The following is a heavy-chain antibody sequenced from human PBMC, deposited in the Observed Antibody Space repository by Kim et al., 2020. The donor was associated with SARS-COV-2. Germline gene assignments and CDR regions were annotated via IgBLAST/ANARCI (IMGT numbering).Heavy chain of an antibody. CDR3: AKVDWSAGYCFDF. Sequence: GGSLRLSCAASGFTFSNSAISWVRQAPGKGLEWVSTSGSGGSTYYADSVQGRFTISRDNSKSTLSLQMNSLSAEDTAVYYCAKVDWSAGYCFDFWGQGTLVTVSS. CDR2: SGSGGST. CDR1: GFTFSNSA. D-gene: IGHD3-9*01. J-gene: IGHJ4*02. V-gene: IGHV3-23*01.